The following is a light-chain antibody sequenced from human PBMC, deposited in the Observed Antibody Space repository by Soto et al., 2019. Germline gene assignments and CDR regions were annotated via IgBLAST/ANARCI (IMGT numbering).Light chain of an antibody. J-gene: IGLJ1*01. V-gene: IGLV2-14*01. Sequence: QSDLTHPGCVSGPLGRSITICCAGKSSDVGGYNYVSWYQQHPGKAPKLMIYEVSNRPSGVSNRFSGSKSGNTASLTISGLQAEDEADYYCSSYTSGSTYVFGTGTKVTVL. CDR2: EVS. CDR1: SSDVGGYNY. CDR3: SSYTSGSTYV.